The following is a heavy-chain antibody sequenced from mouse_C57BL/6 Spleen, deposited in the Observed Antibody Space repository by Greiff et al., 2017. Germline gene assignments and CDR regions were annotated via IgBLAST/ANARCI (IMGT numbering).Heavy chain of an antibody. Sequence: QVQLQQPGAELVKPGASVKLSCKASGYTFTSYWMHWVKQRPGQGLEWIGMIHPNSGSTNYNEKFKSKATLTVDKSSSTAYMQLSSLKSEDSAVYYCAISGYRGNWYFEVWGTGTTVTVSS. D-gene: IGHD2-2*01. J-gene: IGHJ1*03. CDR1: GYTFTSYW. V-gene: IGHV1-64*01. CDR3: AISGYRGNWYFEV. CDR2: IHPNSGST.